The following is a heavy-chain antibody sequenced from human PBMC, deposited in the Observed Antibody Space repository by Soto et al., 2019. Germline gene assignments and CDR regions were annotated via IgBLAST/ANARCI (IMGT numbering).Heavy chain of an antibody. D-gene: IGHD3-22*01. CDR3: AKVRVYDSSGYYLPFDY. J-gene: IGHJ4*02. CDR1: GFTFSSYD. Sequence: GGSLRLSCAASGFTFSSYDMHWVRQATGKGLEWVSAIGTAGDTYYPGSVKGRFTISRENAKNSLYLQMNSLRAGDTAVYYCAKVRVYDSSGYYLPFDYWGQGTLVTVSS. CDR2: IGTAGDT. V-gene: IGHV3-13*04.